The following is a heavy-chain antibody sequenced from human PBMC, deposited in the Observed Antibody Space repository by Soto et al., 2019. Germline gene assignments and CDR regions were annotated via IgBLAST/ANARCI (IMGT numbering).Heavy chain of an antibody. J-gene: IGHJ6*02. CDR1: GGTFSSYA. CDR3: AGYHPTHCSYGMDV. CDR2: IIPIFGTA. V-gene: IGHV1-69*12. Sequence: QVQLVQSGAEVKKPGSSVKVSCKASGGTFSSYAISWVRQAPGQGLEWMGGIIPIFGTANYAQKFQGRVTLTADESTSTAYMGVSSLRSEDTAVYYWAGYHPTHCSYGMDVWGQGTTVSVSS. D-gene: IGHD5-18*01.